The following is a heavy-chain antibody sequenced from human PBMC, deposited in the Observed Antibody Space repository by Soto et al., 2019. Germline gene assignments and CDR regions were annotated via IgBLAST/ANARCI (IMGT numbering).Heavy chain of an antibody. V-gene: IGHV3-15*01. CDR1: GFPFIDAW. CDR2: IRSNADGGTT. J-gene: IGHJ4*02. Sequence: GGSLRLSCAASGFPFIDAWMTWVRQAPGKGLQWIGRIRSNADGGTTDLAASVRGRFSISRDDSKDTLYLHMNSLEIHDTAVYFCSTALRRDSALGAYWGQGTLVTVSS. D-gene: IGHD3-16*01. CDR3: STALRRDSALGAY.